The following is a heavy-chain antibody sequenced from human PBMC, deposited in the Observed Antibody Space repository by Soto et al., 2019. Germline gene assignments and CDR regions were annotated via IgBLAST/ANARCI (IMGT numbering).Heavy chain of an antibody. CDR1: EFSFSTYW. V-gene: IGHV3-74*01. J-gene: IGHJ6*02. CDR3: ARDQSYGGYFYYAMDV. Sequence: GASLSLSCAASEFSFSTYWMHWVRPAPGKGLVWVSRINTDGSRTSYADSVKGRFTISRDNAKNTLYLQMNSLRAEDTAVYYCARDQSYGGYFYYAMDVWGQGTTVTGSS. D-gene: IGHD3-10*01. CDR2: INTDGSRT.